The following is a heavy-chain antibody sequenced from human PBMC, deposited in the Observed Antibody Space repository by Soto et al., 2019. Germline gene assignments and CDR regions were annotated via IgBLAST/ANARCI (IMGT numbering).Heavy chain of an antibody. Sequence: SQTLSLTCAISGDSVSSNSAAWNWIRQSPSRGLEWLGGTYYRSKWYNDYAVSVKSRITINPDTSKNQFSLQLNSVTPEDTAVYYCARDPIAVAGTRYGMDVWRQGTTVTVSS. D-gene: IGHD6-19*01. CDR1: GDSVSSNSAA. CDR3: ARDPIAVAGTRYGMDV. V-gene: IGHV6-1*01. J-gene: IGHJ6*02. CDR2: TYYRSKWYN.